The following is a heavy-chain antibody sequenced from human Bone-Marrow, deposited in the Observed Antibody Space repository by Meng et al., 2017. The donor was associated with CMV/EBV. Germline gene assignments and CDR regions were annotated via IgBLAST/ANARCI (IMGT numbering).Heavy chain of an antibody. CDR2: LYHTGTA. CDR3: TTSERESFGVVPGPKSSFYYGMDV. CDR1: GDSVIRGFY. D-gene: IGHD3-3*01. J-gene: IGHJ6*02. Sequence: SETLSLTCTVSGDSVIRGFYWGWIRQSPGKGLEWIGSLYHTGTAYYNPSLRSRVSISIDTSNNQFSLRLTSVTAADTAIYYCTTSERESFGVVPGPKSSFYYGMDVWGQGTTVTVSS. V-gene: IGHV4-38-2*02.